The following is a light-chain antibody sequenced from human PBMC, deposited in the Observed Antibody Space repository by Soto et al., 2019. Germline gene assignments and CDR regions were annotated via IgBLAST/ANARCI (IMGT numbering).Light chain of an antibody. V-gene: IGLV2-14*03. J-gene: IGLJ1*01. Sequence: QSALTQPASVSGSPGQSITISCTGTSSDVGGYNYVSWYQPHPGKAPKLIIYDLSNRPSGVSIRFSGSKSDNTASLTISGLQPEDEADYHCSSYTTSNTRQIVFGTGTKVTVL. CDR2: DLS. CDR3: SSYTTSNTRQIV. CDR1: SSDVGGYNY.